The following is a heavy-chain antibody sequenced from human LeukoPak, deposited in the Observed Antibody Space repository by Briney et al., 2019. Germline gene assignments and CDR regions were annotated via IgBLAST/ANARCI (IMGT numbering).Heavy chain of an antibody. CDR1: GFTFSSYA. CDR3: ARGRSGWSPYYYYGMDV. CDR2: ISSTTSYK. V-gene: IGHV3-21*01. Sequence: GGSLRLSCAASGFTFSSYAMNWVRQAPGKGLEWVSFISSTTSYKYYADSVKGRFTISRDNAKNSLYLQMNSLRAEDTAVYYCARGRSGWSPYYYYGMDVWGQGTTVTVSS. J-gene: IGHJ6*02. D-gene: IGHD6-19*01.